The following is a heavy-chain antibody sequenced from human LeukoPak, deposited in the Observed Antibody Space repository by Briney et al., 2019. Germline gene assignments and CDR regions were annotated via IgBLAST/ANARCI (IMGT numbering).Heavy chain of an antibody. D-gene: IGHD3-22*01. CDR3: ARDIGYYDSSGHPADY. Sequence: GGSLRLSCEAPGFVFSDYYMNWIRQAPGKGLEWISYISTTGKTIYYADSVKGRFTISRDNAKNSVYLQMNRLRAEDTAVYYCARDIGYYDSSGHPADYWGQGTLVIVSS. CDR1: GFVFSDYY. V-gene: IGHV3-11*01. J-gene: IGHJ4*02. CDR2: ISTTGKTI.